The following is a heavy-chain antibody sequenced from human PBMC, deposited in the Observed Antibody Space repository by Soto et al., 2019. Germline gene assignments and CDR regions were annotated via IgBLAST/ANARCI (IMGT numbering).Heavy chain of an antibody. CDR2: ISWNSGSI. CDR1: GFTFDDYA. V-gene: IGHV3-9*01. J-gene: IGHJ4*02. D-gene: IGHD6-13*01. CDR3: AKDMSSSWYRRFYYFDY. Sequence: PGGSLRLSCAASGFTFDDYAMHWVRQAPGKGLEWVSGISWNSGSIGYADSVKGRFTISRDNAKNSLYLQMNSLRAEDTALYYCAKDMSSSWYRRFYYFDYWGQGTLVTVSS.